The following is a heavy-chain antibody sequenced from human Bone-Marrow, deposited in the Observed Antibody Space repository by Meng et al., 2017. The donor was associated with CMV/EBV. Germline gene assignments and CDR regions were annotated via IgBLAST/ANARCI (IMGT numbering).Heavy chain of an antibody. J-gene: IGHJ6*02. D-gene: IGHD3-10*01. CDR3: ARDYGYSGDYYGMDV. V-gene: IGHV1-2*02. CDR1: GYTFTGYY. Sequence: ASVKVSCKASGYTFTGYYMHWVRQAPGQGLEWMGWINPNSGGTNYAQKFQGRVTMTRDTSTSTVYMELSSLRSEDTAVYYCARDYGYSGDYYGMDVWGQGTTVTVSS. CDR2: INPNSGGT.